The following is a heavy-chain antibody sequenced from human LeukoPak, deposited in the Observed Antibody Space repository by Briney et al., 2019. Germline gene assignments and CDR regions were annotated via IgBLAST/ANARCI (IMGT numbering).Heavy chain of an antibody. CDR1: GGTFSSYA. CDR2: IIPIFGTA. V-gene: IGHV1-69*13. CDR3: ARETIGYCSSTSCYSNRFDYYYGMDA. D-gene: IGHD2-2*02. J-gene: IGHJ6*02. Sequence: SVKVSCKASGGTFSSYAISWVRQAPGQGLEWMGGIIPIFGTANYAQKFQGRVTITADESTSTAYTELSSLRSEDTAVYYCARETIGYCSSTSCYSNRFDYYYGMDAWGQGTTVTVSS.